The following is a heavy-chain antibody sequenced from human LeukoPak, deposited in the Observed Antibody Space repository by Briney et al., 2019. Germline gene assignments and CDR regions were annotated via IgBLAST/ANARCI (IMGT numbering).Heavy chain of an antibody. J-gene: IGHJ3*02. CDR1: GFTFSSYG. Sequence: GGSLRLSCAAPGFTFSSYGMHWVRQAPGKGLEWVSAISGSGGSTYYADSVKGRFTISRDNSKNTLYLQMNSLRAEDTAVYYCAKRKDWLLPVGAFDIWGQGTMVTVSS. CDR2: ISGSGGST. CDR3: AKRKDWLLPVGAFDI. V-gene: IGHV3-23*01. D-gene: IGHD3/OR15-3a*01.